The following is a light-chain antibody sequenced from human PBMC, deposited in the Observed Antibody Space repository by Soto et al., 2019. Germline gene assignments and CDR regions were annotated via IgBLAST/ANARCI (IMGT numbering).Light chain of an antibody. CDR1: QAIRND. V-gene: IGKV1-17*01. Sequence: DIRMTQSAASLSASLGDRVTITCRASQAIRNDLGWYQQKPGKAPKRLIYAASSLDSEVPLRFSGSRYGTEFDLTISSLQTEDFATYYCLQHNTYPWTFGQGTKVDIK. CDR3: LQHNTYPWT. J-gene: IGKJ1*01. CDR2: AAS.